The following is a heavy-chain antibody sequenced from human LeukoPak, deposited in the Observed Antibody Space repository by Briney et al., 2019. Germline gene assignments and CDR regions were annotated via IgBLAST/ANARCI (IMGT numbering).Heavy chain of an antibody. CDR2: IKENGSAK. CDR1: GFTFSKAS. J-gene: IGHJ4*02. V-gene: IGHV3-7*04. D-gene: IGHD3-3*01. Sequence: GGSLTLSCAASGFTFSKASMSWLRQTPEKGLDLVANIKENGSAKYYVDSVKGRFTISRDNAKNSLYLQMNSLRAEDTAVYYCAKDDEGYYWGQGILVTVSS. CDR3: AKDDEGYY.